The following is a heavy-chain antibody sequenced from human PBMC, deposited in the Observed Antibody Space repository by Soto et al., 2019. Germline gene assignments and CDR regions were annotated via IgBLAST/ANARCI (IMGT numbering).Heavy chain of an antibody. CDR3: ARAILYSRGWYGSSDY. Sequence: GASVKVSCKASGYTFTSYAMHWVRQAPGQRLEWMGWINAGNGNTKYSQKFQGRVTITRDTSASTAYMELSSLRSEDTAVYYCARAILYSRGWYGSSDYWCQATLGTGSS. J-gene: IGHJ4*02. V-gene: IGHV1-3*01. CDR1: GYTFTSYA. D-gene: IGHD6-19*01. CDR2: INAGNGNT.